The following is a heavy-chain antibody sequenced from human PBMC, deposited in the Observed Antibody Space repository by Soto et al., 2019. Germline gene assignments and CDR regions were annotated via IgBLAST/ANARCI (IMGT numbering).Heavy chain of an antibody. CDR3: ARYAGSSWFDY. D-gene: IGHD6-13*01. Sequence: SETLSLTCTVSGGSISTYYWSWIRQPPGKGLEWIGYINYSGRTNYNPSLKSRVTMSLDTSKNQFSLKLRSVTAADTALFYCARYAGSSWFDYWGQGTLVTVSS. CDR1: GGSISTYY. J-gene: IGHJ4*02. V-gene: IGHV4-59*01. CDR2: INYSGRT.